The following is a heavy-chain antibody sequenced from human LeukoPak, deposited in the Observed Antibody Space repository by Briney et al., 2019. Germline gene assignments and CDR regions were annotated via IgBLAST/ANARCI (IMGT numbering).Heavy chain of an antibody. D-gene: IGHD6-19*01. V-gene: IGHV1-46*01. J-gene: IGHJ4*02. CDR2: INPSGDST. Sequence: ASVKVSCKASGYTFTSYGISWVRQAPGQGLEWMGIINPSGDSTTYPQKFQGRVTMTRDTSTSTVYMELSSLRFDDTAVYYCATHDLAGTSPFDYWGQGTLVTVSS. CDR3: ATHDLAGTSPFDY. CDR1: GYTFTSYG.